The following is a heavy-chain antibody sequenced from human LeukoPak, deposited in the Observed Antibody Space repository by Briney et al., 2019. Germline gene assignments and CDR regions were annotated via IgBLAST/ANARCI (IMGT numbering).Heavy chain of an antibody. CDR3: ARWYSSGWAFDY. CDR1: GGTVSSYY. J-gene: IGHJ4*02. V-gene: IGHV4-59*08. Sequence: PSETLSLTCTVSGGTVSSYYWNWIRQPPGKGLEWIGYIHYSGSTKYNPSLKSRVTISVDTSKNQFSLKLSSVTAADTAVYYCARWYSSGWAFDYWGQGTLVTVSS. CDR2: IHYSGST. D-gene: IGHD6-19*01.